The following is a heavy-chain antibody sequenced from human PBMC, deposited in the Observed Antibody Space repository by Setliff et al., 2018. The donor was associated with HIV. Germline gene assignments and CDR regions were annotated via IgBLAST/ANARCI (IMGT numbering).Heavy chain of an antibody. Sequence: SETLSLTCTVSGYSISSGYYWGWIRQPPGKGLEWIGSIFHSGSSYYNPSLKSRVTISVDTSKNHFSLKLRSVTAADTAVYYCARGHTWNYYGGDYFDYWGQGSLVTVSS. CDR2: IFHSGSS. D-gene: IGHD1-7*01. V-gene: IGHV4-38-2*02. J-gene: IGHJ4*02. CDR3: ARGHTWNYYGGDYFDY. CDR1: GYSISSGYY.